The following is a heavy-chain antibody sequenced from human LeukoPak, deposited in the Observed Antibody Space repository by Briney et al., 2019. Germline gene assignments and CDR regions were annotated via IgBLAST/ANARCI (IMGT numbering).Heavy chain of an antibody. CDR3: ARPVGGLVVVQAAIGGVANWFDP. V-gene: IGHV4-39*01. D-gene: IGHD2-2*02. J-gene: IGHJ5*02. CDR1: GGSISSSSYY. CDR2: ICYSGST. Sequence: PSETLSLTCTVSGGSISSSSYYWGWIPQPPGKGREWIGSICYSGSTYNTPSINSRITISADASKNPLYLTLSSVTAADTAVYYCARPVGGLVVVQAAIGGVANWFDPWGQGTLVTVSS.